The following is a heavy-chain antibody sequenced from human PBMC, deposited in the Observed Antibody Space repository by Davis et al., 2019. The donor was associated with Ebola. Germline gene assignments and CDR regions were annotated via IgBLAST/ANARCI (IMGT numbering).Heavy chain of an antibody. CDR2: MNPNSGNT. J-gene: IGHJ4*02. V-gene: IGHV1-8*01. D-gene: IGHD3-3*01. CDR1: GYPFTSYD. Sequence: ASVKVSCKASGYPFTSYDIHWVRQATGQGLEWMGWMNPNSGNTDYAQKFQTRVTMTTDTSTSTAYMELGSLRSDDTAVYYCARGIFFGIVIYYFDYWGQGTLVTVSP. CDR3: ARGIFFGIVIYYFDY.